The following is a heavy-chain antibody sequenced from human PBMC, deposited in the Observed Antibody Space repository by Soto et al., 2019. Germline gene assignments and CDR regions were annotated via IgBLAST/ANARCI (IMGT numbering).Heavy chain of an antibody. CDR1: GYTFTSYG. Sequence: ASVKVSCKASGYTFTSYGISWVRQAPGQGLEWMGWISAYNGNTNYAQKFQGRVTITADESTSTAYMELSSLRSEDTAVYYCARDENIVVVVAATLPRRYYYGMDVWGQGTTGTVSS. CDR3: ARDENIVVVVAATLPRRYYYGMDV. D-gene: IGHD2-15*01. V-gene: IGHV1-18*01. J-gene: IGHJ6*02. CDR2: ISAYNGNT.